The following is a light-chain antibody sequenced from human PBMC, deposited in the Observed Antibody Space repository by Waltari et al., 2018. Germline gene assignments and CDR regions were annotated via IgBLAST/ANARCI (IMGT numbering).Light chain of an antibody. Sequence: DIQMTQSPSSLSASVGDRVTITCRASQTIGRYLNWYQQKPGKAPKLLIYAASSLQSGVPSRFSGSGSGTDFTLTISNLQPEDFATYYCQQSSSTPLFTFGPGTKVDIK. CDR2: AAS. CDR3: QQSSSTPLFT. CDR1: QTIGRY. J-gene: IGKJ3*01. V-gene: IGKV1-39*01.